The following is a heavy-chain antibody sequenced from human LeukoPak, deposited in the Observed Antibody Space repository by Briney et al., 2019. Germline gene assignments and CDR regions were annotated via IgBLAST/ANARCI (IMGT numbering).Heavy chain of an antibody. CDR3: AGDAAFVAAAGNY. J-gene: IGHJ4*02. CDR2: TYHSGST. V-gene: IGHV4-30-2*01. Sequence: PSQTLSLTCAVSGGSISSVGYSWSWIRQPPGKGLEWIGYTYHSGSTYDNPSLRSRVTISIDTSKNQFSLRLSSVTAADTAIYYGAGDAAFVAAAGNYWGQGTPVTVSS. CDR1: GGSISSVGYS. D-gene: IGHD6-13*01.